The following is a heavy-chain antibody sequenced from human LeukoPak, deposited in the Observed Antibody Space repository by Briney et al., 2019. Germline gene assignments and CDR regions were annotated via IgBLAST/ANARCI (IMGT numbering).Heavy chain of an antibody. CDR2: ISGSGGST. D-gene: IGHD5-18*01. CDR3: ARDRGYSYGYYYMDV. Sequence: GGSLRLSCAASGFTFSSYAMSWVRQAPGKGLEWVSAISGSGGSTYYADSVKGRFTISRDNSKNTLYLQMNSLRAEDTAVYYCARDRGYSYGYYYMDVWGKGTTVTVSS. V-gene: IGHV3-23*01. J-gene: IGHJ6*03. CDR1: GFTFSSYA.